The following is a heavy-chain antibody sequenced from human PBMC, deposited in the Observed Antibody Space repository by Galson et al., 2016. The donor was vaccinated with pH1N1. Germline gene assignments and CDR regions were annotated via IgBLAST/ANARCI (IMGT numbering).Heavy chain of an antibody. V-gene: IGHV3-74*01. CDR1: GFTFNNYW. D-gene: IGHD2-2*02. CDR3: TAYTWGSPFDV. Sequence: SLRLSCAASGFTFNNYWMYWVRQAPGKGLVWVSRISPDGTDTLNADSVRGRFTITRDNSKNTLFLQMNSLGAEDTAMYYCTAYTWGSPFDVWGQGAMVTV. J-gene: IGHJ3*01. CDR2: ISPDGTDT.